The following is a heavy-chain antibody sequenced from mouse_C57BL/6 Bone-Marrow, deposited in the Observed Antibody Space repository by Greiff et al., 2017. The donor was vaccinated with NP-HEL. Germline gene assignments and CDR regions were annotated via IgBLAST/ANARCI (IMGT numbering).Heavy chain of an antibody. V-gene: IGHV5-15*01. CDR2: ISNLAYSL. J-gene: IGHJ4*01. CDR3: ARPGYGSSYGVVDY. CDR1: GFTFSDYG. D-gene: IGHD1-1*01. Sequence: EVHLVESGGGLVQPGGSLKLSCAASGFTFSDYGMAWVRQAPRKGPEWVAFISNLAYSLYYADTVTGRFTIYREHAKNTLYLEMSSLRSEDTAMYYCARPGYGSSYGVVDYWGQGTSVTVSS.